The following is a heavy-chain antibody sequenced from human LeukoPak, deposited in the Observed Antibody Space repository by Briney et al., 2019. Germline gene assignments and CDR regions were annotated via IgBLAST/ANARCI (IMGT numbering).Heavy chain of an antibody. D-gene: IGHD6-13*01. Sequence: PGGSLRLSCAASGFTVSSNYMSWVRQAPGKGLEWVSAISGSGGSTYYADSVKGRFTISRDNSKNTLYLQMNSLRAEDTAVYYCARDESSEVLAAAGDGFDYWGQGTLVTVSS. V-gene: IGHV3-23*01. J-gene: IGHJ4*02. CDR2: ISGSGGST. CDR3: ARDESSEVLAAAGDGFDY. CDR1: GFTVSSNY.